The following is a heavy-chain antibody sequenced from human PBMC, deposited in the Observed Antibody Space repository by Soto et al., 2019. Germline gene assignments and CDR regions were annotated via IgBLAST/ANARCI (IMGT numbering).Heavy chain of an antibody. CDR1: GYTFTRSG. J-gene: IGHJ6*02. V-gene: IGHV1-18*01. CDR2: ISTYNCDT. CDR3: AREGVAPYYYYGMDV. Sequence: QVQLVQSGAEVKKPGASVKVSCKASGYTFTRSGISWVRQAPGQGLEWMGWISTYNCDTNYAQTFQGRVTMTTDTSTSTAYMELRSLRSDDTAVYYCAREGVAPYYYYGMDVWGQGTPVTVSS. D-gene: IGHD5-12*01.